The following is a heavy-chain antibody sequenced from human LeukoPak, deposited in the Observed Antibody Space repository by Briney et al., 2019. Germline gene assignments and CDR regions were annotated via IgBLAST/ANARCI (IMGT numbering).Heavy chain of an antibody. CDR1: GYTLTELS. D-gene: IGHD3-10*01. Sequence: ASVKVSCKVSGYTLTELSMHWVRQAPGQGLEWMGGFDPEDGETIYAQKFQGRVTMTEDTSTDTAYMELSSLRSEDTAVYYCATGRRRLSGGGSGSYGDAFDIWGQGTMVTVSS. CDR2: FDPEDGET. CDR3: ATGRRRLSGGGSGSYGDAFDI. J-gene: IGHJ3*02. V-gene: IGHV1-24*01.